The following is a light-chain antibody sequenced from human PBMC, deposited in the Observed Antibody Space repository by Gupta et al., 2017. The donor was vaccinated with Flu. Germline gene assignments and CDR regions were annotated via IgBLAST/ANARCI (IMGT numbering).Light chain of an antibody. J-gene: IGKJ1*01. CDR1: QDISDD. V-gene: IGKV1-6*01. CDR3: RQYHNYPPT. CDR2: TAS. Sequence: AIQLTQSPSSLSAPVGDRVTITCRASQDISDDLGWYQQKPGKAPKLLIYTASFLQSGVPSRFSAHGSGTDFTLTIGSLQPEDFATYYCRQYHNYPPTFGQGTKVEI.